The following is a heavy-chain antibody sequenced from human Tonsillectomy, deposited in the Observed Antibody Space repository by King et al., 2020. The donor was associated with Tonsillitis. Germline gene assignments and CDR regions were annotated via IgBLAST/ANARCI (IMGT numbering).Heavy chain of an antibody. CDR3: ARGTAYMDV. V-gene: IGHV1-46*01. D-gene: IGHD2-21*01. CDR2: INPSGCST. Sequence: AELKKPGASVKVSCKASGYTFTNYYMHWVRQAPGQGLEWLGLINPSGCSTINAQKFQSRVTMTRDTSTSTVYMVLSRLRSEDTAVYYCARGTAYMDVWCHGTTVTAS. CDR1: GYTFTNYY. J-gene: IGHJ6*02.